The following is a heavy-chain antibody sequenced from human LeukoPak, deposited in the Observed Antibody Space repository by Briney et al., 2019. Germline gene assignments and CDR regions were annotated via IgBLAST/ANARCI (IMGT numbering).Heavy chain of an antibody. V-gene: IGHV1-2*02. Sequence: ASVKVSCKASGYTFTGYYMHWVRQAPGQGLEWMGWINPNSGGTNYAQKFQGRVTMTRDTSISTAYIELSRLRSDDTAVYYRARDGAGGTTVFSPPPPLGLVGPWGPGTLVTVSS. CDR2: INPNSGGT. J-gene: IGHJ5*02. D-gene: IGHD4-17*01. CDR1: GYTFTGYY. CDR3: ARDGAGGTTVFSPPPPLGLVGP.